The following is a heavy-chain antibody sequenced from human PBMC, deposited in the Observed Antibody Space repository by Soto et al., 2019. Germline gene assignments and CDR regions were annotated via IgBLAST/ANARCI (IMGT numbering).Heavy chain of an antibody. V-gene: IGHV3-7*01. J-gene: IGHJ4*02. Sequence: EVQLVESGGGLVQPGESLRLSCAASEFTFSDYWMSWVRQAPGKGLEWVANIKQDGSEKYYVDSVKGRFTISRDNAKNSLYLQMNSLRAEDTAVYYCARDHGWRGGNWSGYESDYFDYWGQGTPVTVSS. CDR1: EFTFSDYW. CDR2: IKQDGSEK. D-gene: IGHD3-3*01. CDR3: ARDHGWRGGNWSGYESDYFDY.